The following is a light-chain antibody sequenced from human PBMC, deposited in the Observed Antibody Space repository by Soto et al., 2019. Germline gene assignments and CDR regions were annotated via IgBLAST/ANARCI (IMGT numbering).Light chain of an antibody. CDR1: QSVSSSY. V-gene: IGKV3-20*01. CDR2: GAS. J-gene: IGKJ1*01. CDR3: QQYGSSRWT. Sequence: EMVLTQSPGTLSLAAGERATLSSRASQSVSSSYLAWYQQKPGQAPRLLIYGASSRATGIPDRFSGSGSGTDFTLTISRLEPEDFAVYYCQQYGSSRWTFGQGTKVDI.